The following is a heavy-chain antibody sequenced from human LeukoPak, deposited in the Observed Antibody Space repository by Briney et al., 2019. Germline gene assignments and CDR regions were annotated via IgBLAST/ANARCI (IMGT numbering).Heavy chain of an antibody. J-gene: IGHJ4*02. V-gene: IGHV3-11*01. CDR3: ARVRSNGWYFDY. CDR1: GFTFSSSA. D-gene: IGHD6-19*01. CDR2: ISSGGSTT. Sequence: GGSLRLSCAASGFTFSSSAMSWIRQAPGKGLQWISFISSGGSTTNYADSVKGRLTISRDNAKNSLYLQMNSLRAEDTAVYYCARVRSNGWYFDYWGQGTLVTVSS.